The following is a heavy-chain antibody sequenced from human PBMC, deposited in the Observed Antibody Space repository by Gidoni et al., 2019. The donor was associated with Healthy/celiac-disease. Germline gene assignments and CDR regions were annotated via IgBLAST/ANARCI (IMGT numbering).Heavy chain of an antibody. CDR2: IKQDGSEK. CDR1: GFTFSSYW. J-gene: IGHJ4*02. D-gene: IGHD3-10*01. V-gene: IGHV3-7*04. Sequence: EVQLVVSGGGLVQPGGSLRLSCAASGFTFSSYWMSWVRQAPGKGVEWVANIKQDGSEKYYVDSVKGRFTISRDNAKNSLYLQMNSLRAEDTAVYYCARDLTRITMVRGVIITPHDYWGQGTLVTVSS. CDR3: ARDLTRITMVRGVIITPHDY.